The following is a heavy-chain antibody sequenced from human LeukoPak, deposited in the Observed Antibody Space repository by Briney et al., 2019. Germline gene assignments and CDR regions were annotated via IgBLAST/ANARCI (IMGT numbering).Heavy chain of an antibody. CDR3: ARGVSDY. CDR1: GFTVSSNY. D-gene: IGHD5/OR15-5a*01. V-gene: IGHV4-34*01. CDR2: INHSGST. J-gene: IGHJ4*02. Sequence: GSLRPSCAASGFTVSSNYMSWVRQPPGKGLEWIGEINHSGSTNYNPSLKSRVTISVDTSKNQFSLKLSSVTAADTAVYYCARGVSDYWGQGTLVTVSS.